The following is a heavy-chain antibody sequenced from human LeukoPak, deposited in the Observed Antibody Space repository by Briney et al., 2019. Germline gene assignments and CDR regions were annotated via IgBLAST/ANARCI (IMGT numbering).Heavy chain of an antibody. CDR2: INHSGST. Sequence: SETLSLTCAVYGGSFSGYYWSWIRQPPGKGLEWIGEINHSGSTNYDPSLKRRVTISVDTSKNQFSLKLSSVTAADTAVYYCARGLAAFDYWGQGTLVTVSS. CDR3: ARGLAAFDY. CDR1: GGSFSGYY. D-gene: IGHD6-19*01. J-gene: IGHJ4*02. V-gene: IGHV4-34*01.